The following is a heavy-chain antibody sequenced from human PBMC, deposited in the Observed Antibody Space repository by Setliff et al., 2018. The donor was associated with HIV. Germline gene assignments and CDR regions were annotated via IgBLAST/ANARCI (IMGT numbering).Heavy chain of an antibody. D-gene: IGHD5-18*01. J-gene: IGHJ4*02. CDR3: ARGVQLWFRN. V-gene: IGHV4-34*01. CDR1: GGSFSGYY. Sequence: NPSETLSLTCALYGGSFSGYYWSWIRHSPGKGLEWIEEINHSESANYNPSLKSRVTISVDTSKNQFSLRLSSVTAADTAVYYCARGVQLWFRNWGQGTLVTVSS. CDR2: INHSESA.